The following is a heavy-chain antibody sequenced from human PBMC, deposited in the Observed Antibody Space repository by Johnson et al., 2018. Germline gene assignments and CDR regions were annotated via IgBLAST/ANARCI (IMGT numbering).Heavy chain of an antibody. CDR3: TTALDSGSQWVFDI. D-gene: IGHD1-26*01. CDR2: FKSKTDGGTT. Sequence: VQLVESGGGLVKPGGSLRLSCAASGFTFSNAWMNWVRQAPGQGLEWVGRFKSKTDGGTTDYAAPVKGRFTISRDDSKNTLYLQMNSLKTEDTAVYYCTTALDSGSQWVFDIWGQGTMVTVSS. V-gene: IGHV3-15*07. CDR1: GFTFSNAW. J-gene: IGHJ3*02.